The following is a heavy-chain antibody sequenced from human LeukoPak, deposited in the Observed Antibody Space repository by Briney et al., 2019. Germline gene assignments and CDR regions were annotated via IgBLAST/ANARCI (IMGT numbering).Heavy chain of an antibody. CDR3: AKALGVSRLLDAFNI. D-gene: IGHD2-21*01. CDR2: IWYDGSNK. J-gene: IGHJ3*02. CDR1: GFTFSSYG. Sequence: GGSLRLSCAASGFTFSSYGMHWVRQAPGKGLEWVAVIWYDGSNKYYADSVKGRFTISRDNSKNTLYLQMNSLRAEDTAVYYCAKALGVSRLLDAFNIWGQGTMVTVSS. V-gene: IGHV3-33*06.